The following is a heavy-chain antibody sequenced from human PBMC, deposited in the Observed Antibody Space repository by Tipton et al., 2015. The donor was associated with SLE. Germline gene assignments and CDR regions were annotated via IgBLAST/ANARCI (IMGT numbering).Heavy chain of an antibody. CDR2: ISSSGSTI. CDR1: GFTFSDYY. D-gene: IGHD6-19*01. V-gene: IGHV3-11*01. Sequence: SLRLSCAASGFTFSDYYMSWIRQAPGKGLEWVSYISSSGSTIYYADSVKGRFTISRDNAKNSLYLQMNSLRAEDTAIYYCAKPRVHSSGWFDYWGQGTLVTVSS. J-gene: IGHJ4*02. CDR3: AKPRVHSSGWFDY.